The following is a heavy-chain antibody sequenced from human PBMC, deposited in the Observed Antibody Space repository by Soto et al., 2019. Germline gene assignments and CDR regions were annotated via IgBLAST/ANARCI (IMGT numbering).Heavy chain of an antibody. V-gene: IGHV3-23*01. Sequence: EVQLLESGGGLVQPGGSLRLSCAASGFTFSSYAMSWVRQAPGKGLEWVSAISGSGGSTYYAASVKGRFTSSRDNYKNTLYLQMNSLRAEDTAVYYCAKERTAMGYFDYWGQGTLVTVSS. J-gene: IGHJ4*02. CDR1: GFTFSSYA. CDR2: ISGSGGST. D-gene: IGHD5-18*01. CDR3: AKERTAMGYFDY.